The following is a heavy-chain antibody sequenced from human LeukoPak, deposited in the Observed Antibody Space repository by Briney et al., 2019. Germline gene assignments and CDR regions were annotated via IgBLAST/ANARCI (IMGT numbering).Heavy chain of an antibody. V-gene: IGHV3-7*01. CDR3: ARVSYGDRY. Sequence: GSLRLSCAASGFKISNYWMSWVRQAPGKGLEWVGNIQEDGSAKYYVDSVKGRFTISRDDAKNSLYLQMNSLRAEDTAVYYCARVSYGDRYWGQGTQVTVSS. CDR1: GFKISNYW. J-gene: IGHJ4*02. CDR2: IQEDGSAK. D-gene: IGHD4-17*01.